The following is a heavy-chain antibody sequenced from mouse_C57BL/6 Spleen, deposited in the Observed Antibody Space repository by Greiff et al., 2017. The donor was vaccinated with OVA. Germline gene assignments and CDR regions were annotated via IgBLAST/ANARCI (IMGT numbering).Heavy chain of an antibody. CDR3: ESDVYYLDD. J-gene: IGHJ2*01. V-gene: IGHV1-59*01. Sequence: VQLQQPGAELVRPGTSVKLSCKASGFTFTSYCMHWVKQRPGQGLEWIGVIDPYDSYTNYNQKFKGKATLTVDTSSNTAYLQLSSLTSENSAVYYLESDVYYLDDWGKGTTVTVSS. CDR2: IDPYDSYT. CDR1: GFTFTSYC.